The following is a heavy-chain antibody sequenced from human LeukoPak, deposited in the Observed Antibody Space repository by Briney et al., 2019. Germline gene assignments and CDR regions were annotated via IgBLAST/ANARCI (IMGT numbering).Heavy chain of an antibody. CDR1: GFSISDNF. J-gene: IGHJ1*01. CDR3: ARDTDYYGSGRQGYFDH. CDR2: IFSGGET. Sequence: GGSLRLSCAVSGFSISDNFMGWVRQTPGKGLEWVSLIFSGGETYSADSVKGRFAISKDNSKNTLHLQMNSLSVEDTAMYYCARDTDYYGSGRQGYFDHWGQGTLVTVSS. D-gene: IGHD3-10*01. V-gene: IGHV3-66*01.